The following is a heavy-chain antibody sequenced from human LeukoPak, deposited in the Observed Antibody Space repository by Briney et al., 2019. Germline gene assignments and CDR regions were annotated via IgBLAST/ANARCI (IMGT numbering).Heavy chain of an antibody. CDR3: AKDRVVVVAAAFEY. J-gene: IGHJ4*02. CDR2: ISGSGGST. D-gene: IGHD2-15*01. Sequence: GGSLTLLCAASGFTFSSYALSWVRQAPGKGLEWVSAISGSGGSTYYADSVKGRFTISRDNSKNTLYLQMNSLRAEDTAVYYCAKDRVVVVAAAFEYWAGATQVSVSS. V-gene: IGHV3-23*01. CDR1: GFTFSSYA.